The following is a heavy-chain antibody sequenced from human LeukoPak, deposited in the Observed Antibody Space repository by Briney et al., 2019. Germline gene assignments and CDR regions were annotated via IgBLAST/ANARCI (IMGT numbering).Heavy chain of an antibody. CDR2: ISGSGTYT. D-gene: IGHD6-13*01. V-gene: IGHV3-11*06. J-gene: IGHJ4*02. Sequence: GRSLRLSCAASGFTFSDYYMTWIRQAPGKGLEWVSYISGSGTYTNYADSVKGRFTTSRDNAKKSLYLQMNSLRAEDTAVYYCARVGSIAAAGTPDYWGQGTLVTVSS. CDR3: ARVGSIAAAGTPDY. CDR1: GFTFSDYY.